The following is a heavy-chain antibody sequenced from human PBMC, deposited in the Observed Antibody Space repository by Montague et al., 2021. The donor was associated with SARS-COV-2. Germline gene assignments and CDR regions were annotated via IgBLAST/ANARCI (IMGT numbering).Heavy chain of an antibody. Sequence: PALVKPTQTLTLTCTFSGFSLSTSGMCVSWIRQPPGKALEWLARIDWDDDKYYSTSLKTRLTISKDTSKNQVVRTMTNMDPVDTATYYCARRTYDILTGYDYGMDVWGQGTTVTVSS. CDR1: GFSLSTSGMC. D-gene: IGHD3-9*01. J-gene: IGHJ6*02. CDR2: IDWDDDK. CDR3: ARRTYDILTGYDYGMDV. V-gene: IGHV2-70*11.